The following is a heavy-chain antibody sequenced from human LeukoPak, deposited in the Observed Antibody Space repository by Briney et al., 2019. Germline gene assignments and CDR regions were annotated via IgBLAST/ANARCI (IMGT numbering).Heavy chain of an antibody. J-gene: IGHJ4*02. Sequence: GRSLRLSCAASGFTFDDYAMHWVRQAPGKGLEWVSGISWNSGSIGYADSVKGRFTISRDNAKNSLYLQMNSLRAEDTALYYCAXQPVWAMVXGAIDYWGQGTLVTVSS. V-gene: IGHV3-9*01. CDR2: ISWNSGSI. CDR3: AXQPVWAMVXGAIDY. D-gene: IGHD3-10*01. CDR1: GFTFDDYA.